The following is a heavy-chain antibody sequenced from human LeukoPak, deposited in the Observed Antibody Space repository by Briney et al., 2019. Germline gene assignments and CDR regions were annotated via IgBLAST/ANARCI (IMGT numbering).Heavy chain of an antibody. CDR3: ARYSAPVTSIDY. J-gene: IGHJ4*02. CDR2: IYHSGST. Sequence: SSETLSLTCTVSGGSISSDYWSWIRQPPGKGLEWIGYIYHSGSTNYNPSLKSRVTISVDTSKNQFSLMLGSVTAAGTAVYYCARYSAPVTSIDYWGQGTLVTVSS. CDR1: GGSISSDY. V-gene: IGHV4-59*01. D-gene: IGHD2-21*02.